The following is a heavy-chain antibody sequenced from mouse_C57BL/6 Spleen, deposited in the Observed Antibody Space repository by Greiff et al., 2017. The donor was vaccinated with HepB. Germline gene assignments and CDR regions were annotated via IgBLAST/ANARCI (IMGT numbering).Heavy chain of an antibody. CDR2: ISSGGDYI. D-gene: IGHD1-1*01. Sequence: EVMLVESGEGLVKPGGSLKLSCAASGFTFSSYAMSWVRQTPEKRLEWVAYISSGGDYIYYADTVKGRFTISRDNARNTLYLQMSSLKSEDTAMYYCVLYYGSSYGFAYWGQGTLVTVSA. J-gene: IGHJ3*01. V-gene: IGHV5S21*01. CDR1: GFTFSSYA. CDR3: VLYYGSSYGFAY.